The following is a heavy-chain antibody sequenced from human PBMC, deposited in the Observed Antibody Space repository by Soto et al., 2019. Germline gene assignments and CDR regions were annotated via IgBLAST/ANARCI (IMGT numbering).Heavy chain of an antibody. CDR1: GXTVSGYG. CDR2: IKHDGSVQ. CDR3: ARATYSNACCRFDL. V-gene: IGHV3-7*03. D-gene: IGHD4-4*01. Sequence: GSLRLACEASGXTVSGYGMGWVRHAPRKGLGLVADIKHDGSVQYYVDSVTGRFTISTDNAKKLLYLQMNAVRAEDTALYYCARATYSNACCRFDLWGQGTLGTVSS. J-gene: IGHJ4*02.